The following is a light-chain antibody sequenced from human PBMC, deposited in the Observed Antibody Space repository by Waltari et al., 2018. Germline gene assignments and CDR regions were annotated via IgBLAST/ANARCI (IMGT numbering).Light chain of an antibody. CDR1: SLRRYF. Sequence: SSELSQDPTVSVALGQAVNITCQGDSLRRYFVSWYQQKPGQAPVLVSYGKNKRPSGHPDRFPGSRYGNPASLTIAGAEAADEADYYCYSRNSDDFTYVFGTGTKLTVL. CDR2: GKN. J-gene: IGLJ1*01. V-gene: IGLV3-19*01. CDR3: YSRNSDDFTYV.